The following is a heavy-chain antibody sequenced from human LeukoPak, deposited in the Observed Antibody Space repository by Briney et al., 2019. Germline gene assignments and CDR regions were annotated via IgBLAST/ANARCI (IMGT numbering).Heavy chain of an antibody. CDR2: IIPIFGTA. Sequence: ASVKVSCKASGGTFSSYAISWVRQAPGQGLEWMGGIIPIFGTANYAQKFQGRVTITTDESTSTAYMELSSLRSEDTAVYYCARGGYCSSTSCYYGDAFDIWGQGTMVTVSS. CDR1: GGTFSSYA. J-gene: IGHJ3*02. CDR3: ARGGYCSSTSCYYGDAFDI. D-gene: IGHD2-2*01. V-gene: IGHV1-69*05.